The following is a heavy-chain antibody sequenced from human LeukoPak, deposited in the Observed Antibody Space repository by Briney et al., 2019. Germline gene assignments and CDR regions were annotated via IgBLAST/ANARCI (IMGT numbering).Heavy chain of an antibody. D-gene: IGHD1-14*01. CDR3: ARERASNNHNNWLDP. Sequence: PSKTLSLTCAVYGGSFNDYYWSWIRQAPGKGLEWIGEINHSGVTNYNPSLKSRVSISIDTSVKQFHLRLSPVTAADTAVYYCARERASNNHNNWLDPWGQGTLVTVSS. V-gene: IGHV4-34*01. CDR1: GGSFNDYY. CDR2: INHSGVT. J-gene: IGHJ5*02.